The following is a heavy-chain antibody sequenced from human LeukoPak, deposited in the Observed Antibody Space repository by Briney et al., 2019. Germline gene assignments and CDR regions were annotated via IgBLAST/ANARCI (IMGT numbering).Heavy chain of an antibody. J-gene: IGHJ4*02. Sequence: ASVKVSCKASGYTIGDYYLHWVRQAPGQGLEGMGWINPNTGGTNYAQKFQGRVTMTGDTSISTAYMILSGLTSDDTAVYYCAREDLIVVVSAFDLWGQGTLVTVSS. CDR3: AREDLIVVVSAFDL. CDR1: GYTIGDYY. V-gene: IGHV1-2*02. CDR2: INPNTGGT. D-gene: IGHD2-21*02.